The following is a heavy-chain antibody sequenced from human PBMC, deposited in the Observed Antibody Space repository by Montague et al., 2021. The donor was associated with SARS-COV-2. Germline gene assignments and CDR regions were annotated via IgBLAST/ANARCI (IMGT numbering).Heavy chain of an antibody. D-gene: IGHD2-21*02. CDR3: AREVAGCHGDCNDY. Sequence: SLRLSGAASGFAFSRYEMNWVRQAPGKGLEWIAYISSSGGSLQYSDFMXGRFTISRDNARNSLYLQMNSLRAEDTAVSYCAREVAGCHGDCNDYWGQGTLVTVSS. CDR1: GFAFSRYE. J-gene: IGHJ4*02. V-gene: IGHV3-48*03. CDR2: ISSSGGSL.